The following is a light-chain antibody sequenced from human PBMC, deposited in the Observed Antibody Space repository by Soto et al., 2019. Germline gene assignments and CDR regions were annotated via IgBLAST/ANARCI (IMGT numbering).Light chain of an antibody. CDR2: EVS. Sequence: QSALTQPASVSGSPGQSITISCTGTSSDVGGYNYVSWYQQHPGKAPKLLIYEVSNRPSGVSNRFSGSKSGNTASLTISGLQAEDEADYYCTSYRISTTLVVFGGGTQLTVL. CDR3: TSYRISTTLVV. V-gene: IGLV2-14*01. J-gene: IGLJ2*01. CDR1: SSDVGGYNY.